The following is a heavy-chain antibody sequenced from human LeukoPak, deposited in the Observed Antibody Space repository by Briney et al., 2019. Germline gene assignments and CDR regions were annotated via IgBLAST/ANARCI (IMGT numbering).Heavy chain of an antibody. V-gene: IGHV3-7*01. D-gene: IGHD3-3*01. J-gene: IGHJ4*02. CDR2: IKHDGSEK. CDR1: AFIFSGHW. CDR3: ATDRGWRTSGYYLYYFEY. Sequence: PGGSLRPSCEGSAFIFSGHWMNWVRQAPGKGLEWVANIKHDGSEKYYVDSVRGRFTISRDNTMNSLYLQMSSLRAEDTAVYYCATDRGWRTSGYYLYYFEYWGQGTLVTFSS.